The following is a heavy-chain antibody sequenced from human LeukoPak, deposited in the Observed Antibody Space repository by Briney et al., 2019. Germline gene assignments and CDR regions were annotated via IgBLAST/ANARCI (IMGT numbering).Heavy chain of an antibody. CDR3: ARDWRYCSSSSCLAMDV. J-gene: IGHJ6*02. V-gene: IGHV3-7*01. D-gene: IGHD2-2*01. CDR2: IERDGSEK. Sequence: GGSLRLSCAASGFIFSSYGMSWVRQAPGKGLEWVANIERDGSEKYYVDSVKGRFIISRDNAKNSLYLEMNSLRAEDTAVYYCARDWRYCSSSSCLAMDVWGQGTTVTVSS. CDR1: GFIFSSYG.